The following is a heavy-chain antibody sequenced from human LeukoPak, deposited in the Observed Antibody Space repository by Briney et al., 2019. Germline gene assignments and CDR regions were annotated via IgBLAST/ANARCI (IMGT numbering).Heavy chain of an antibody. CDR2: IKSKTDGGTT. V-gene: IGHV3-15*01. CDR3: TTDGFHAKHLSSSWFDAFDI. Sequence: GGSLRLSCAASGFAFTNAWMSWVRQSPGKGLEWVGRIKSKTDGGTTDYAAPVKGRFTISRDDSKNTLYLQMNSLKTEDTAVYYCTTDGFHAKHLSSSWFDAFDIWGQGTMVTVSS. CDR1: GFAFTNAW. J-gene: IGHJ3*02. D-gene: IGHD6-13*01.